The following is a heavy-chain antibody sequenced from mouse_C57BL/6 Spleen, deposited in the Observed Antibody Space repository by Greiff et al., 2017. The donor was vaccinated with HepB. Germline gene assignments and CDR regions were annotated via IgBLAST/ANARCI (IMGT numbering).Heavy chain of an antibody. Sequence: EVMLVESGGGLVKPGGSLKLSCAASGFTFSSYAMSWVRQTPEKRLEWVATISDGGSYTYYPDNVKGRFTISRDNAKNNLYLQMSHLKAEDTAMYYCGRGGEGMDYWGQGTSVTVSS. CDR3: GRGGEGMDY. J-gene: IGHJ4*01. V-gene: IGHV5-4*03. CDR2: ISDGGSYT. CDR1: GFTFSSYA.